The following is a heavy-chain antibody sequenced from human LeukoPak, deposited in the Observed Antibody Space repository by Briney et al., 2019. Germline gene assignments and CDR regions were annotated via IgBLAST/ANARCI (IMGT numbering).Heavy chain of an antibody. Sequence: SETLSLTCAVYGGSFSGYYWSWIRQPPGKGLEWIGEINHSGSTNYNPSLKSRVTISVGTSKNQFSLKLSSVTAADTAVYYCASSRMKDVAATSDYWGQGTLVTVSS. CDR2: INHSGST. CDR3: ASSRMKDVAATSDY. J-gene: IGHJ4*02. V-gene: IGHV4-34*01. D-gene: IGHD2-15*01. CDR1: GGSFSGYY.